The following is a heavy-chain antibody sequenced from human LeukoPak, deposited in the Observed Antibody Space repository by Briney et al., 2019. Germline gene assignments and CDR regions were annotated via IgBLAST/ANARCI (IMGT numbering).Heavy chain of an antibody. J-gene: IGHJ4*02. CDR1: GGSISSGGYS. CDR2: IYHSGST. D-gene: IGHD2-2*01. CDR3: ARSGGYCSSTSCYGVFDY. Sequence: SETLPLTCAVSGGSISSGGYSWSWIRQPPGKGLEWIGYIYHSGSTYYNPSLKSRVTISVDTSKNQFSLKLSSVTAADTAVYYCARSGGYCSSTSCYGVFDYWGQGTLVTVSS. V-gene: IGHV4-30-2*02.